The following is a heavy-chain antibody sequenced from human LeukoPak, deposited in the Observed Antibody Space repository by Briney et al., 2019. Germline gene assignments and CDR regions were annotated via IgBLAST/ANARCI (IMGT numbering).Heavy chain of an antibody. CDR2: INRNGST. J-gene: IGHJ3*02. CDR3: ARDKVLNGFDI. D-gene: IGHD2-8*02. CDR1: GGSFSNYY. V-gene: IGHV4-34*01. Sequence: SETLSLTCAVDGGSFSNYYWSWIRQTPGKGLEWIGEINRNGSTNYNPSLKSRVTISIDTSKNQFSLRLNSVTPEDTAVYYCARDKVLNGFDIWGQGTMVTVSS.